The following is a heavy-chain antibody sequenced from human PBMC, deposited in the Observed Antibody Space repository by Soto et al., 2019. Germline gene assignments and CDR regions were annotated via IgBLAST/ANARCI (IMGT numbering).Heavy chain of an antibody. V-gene: IGHV4-4*02. J-gene: IGHJ5*02. CDR3: ARHEGWTGPDQ. CDR2: IFHDGNT. D-gene: IGHD2-8*02. Sequence: LSLTCAVSGASIGSGGWWSWVRQPPGKGLEWIAEIFHDGNTNYSPSLKSRVTISVDKSQKQFSLNVYSVTAADTAVYYCARHEGWTGPDQWGQGTLVTVSS. CDR1: GASIGSGGW.